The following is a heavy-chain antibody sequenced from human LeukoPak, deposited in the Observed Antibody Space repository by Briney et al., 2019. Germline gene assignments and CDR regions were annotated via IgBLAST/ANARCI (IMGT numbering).Heavy chain of an antibody. V-gene: IGHV3-21*01. CDR2: ISSSSSYI. Sequence: CSLALSCAASGWTFSSYSMNWVRQAPGKGLEWVSSISSSSSYIFYADSVKGRFTISRDNAKNSLFVQMNSLRAEDTGVYYCARGYSYYYNGMDVWGKGSTVTVS. CDR3: ARGYSYYYNGMDV. CDR1: GWTFSSYS. J-gene: IGHJ6*04. D-gene: IGHD2-15*01.